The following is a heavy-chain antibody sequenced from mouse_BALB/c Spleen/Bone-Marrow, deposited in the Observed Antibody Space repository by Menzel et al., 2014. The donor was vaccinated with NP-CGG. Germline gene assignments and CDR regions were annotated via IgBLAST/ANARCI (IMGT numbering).Heavy chain of an antibody. Sequence: EVKLVESGGGLVQPGGSRKLSCAASGFTFSSFGMHWVRQAPEKGLEWVAYISSGSSTIYYADTVKGRFTISRDNPKNTLFLQMTSLRSEDTAMYYRAIEGYYDYWGQGTTLTVSS. J-gene: IGHJ2*01. V-gene: IGHV5-17*02. CDR3: AIEGYYDY. CDR1: GFTFSSFG. D-gene: IGHD2-3*01. CDR2: ISSGSSTI.